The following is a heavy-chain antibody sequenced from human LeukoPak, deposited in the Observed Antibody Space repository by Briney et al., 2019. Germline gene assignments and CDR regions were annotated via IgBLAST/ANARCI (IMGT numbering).Heavy chain of an antibody. D-gene: IGHD4-17*01. CDR1: GFTFSSYG. J-gene: IGHJ5*02. CDR3: ARDGGYYGDYPINWFDP. Sequence: PGGSLRLSCAASGFTFSSYGMHWVRQAPGKGLEWVAVIWYDGSNKYYADSVKGRFTISRDNSKNTLYLQMNSLRAEDTAVYYCARDGGYYGDYPINWFDPWGQGTPVTVSS. V-gene: IGHV3-33*01. CDR2: IWYDGSNK.